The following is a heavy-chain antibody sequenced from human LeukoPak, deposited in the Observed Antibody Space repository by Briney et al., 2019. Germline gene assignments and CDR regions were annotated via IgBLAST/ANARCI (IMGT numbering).Heavy chain of an antibody. J-gene: IGHJ4*02. CDR1: GFTVSSNY. CDR2: ISGSGGST. V-gene: IGHV3-23*01. Sequence: GGSLRLSCAASGFTVSSNYMSWVRQAPGKGLEWVSAISGSGGSTYYADSVKGRFTISRDNSKNTLYLQMNSLRAEDTAVYYCAKVDSDDFDYWGQGTLVTVSS. D-gene: IGHD2-15*01. CDR3: AKVDSDDFDY.